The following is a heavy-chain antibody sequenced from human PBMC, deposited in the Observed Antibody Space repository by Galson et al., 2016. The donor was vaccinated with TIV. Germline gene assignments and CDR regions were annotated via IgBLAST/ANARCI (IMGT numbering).Heavy chain of an antibody. V-gene: IGHV1-69*13. Sequence: SVKVSCKASGVIFRNFAITWVRQAPGQGLEWMGRITPIFGTTKYAQKFQGRVTLTADDSTRTAYMELSFLRSEDTAIYYCARVRGEFYDSSGYYDSWGQGTLVSVSS. J-gene: IGHJ4*02. CDR1: GVIFRNFA. CDR2: ITPIFGTT. CDR3: ARVRGEFYDSSGYYDS. D-gene: IGHD3-22*01.